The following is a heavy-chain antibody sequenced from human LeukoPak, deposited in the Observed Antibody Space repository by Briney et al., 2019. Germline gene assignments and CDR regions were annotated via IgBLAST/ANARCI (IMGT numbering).Heavy chain of an antibody. Sequence: GSLRLSCAASGFTFNTYSLSWVRQAPGKGLEWVSSISSSSSYIYYADSVKGRFTISRDNAKKSLYLQMNSLRAEDTAVYYCAREPTITIADYWGQGTLVTVSS. D-gene: IGHD3-3*01. J-gene: IGHJ4*02. CDR1: GFTFNTYS. CDR3: AREPTITIADY. V-gene: IGHV3-21*01. CDR2: ISSSSSYI.